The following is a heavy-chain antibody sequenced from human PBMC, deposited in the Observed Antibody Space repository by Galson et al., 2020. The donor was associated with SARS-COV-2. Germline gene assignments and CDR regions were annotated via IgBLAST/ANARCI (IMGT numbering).Heavy chain of an antibody. J-gene: IGHJ4*02. Sequence: QIGESLKISCVASGFTFKDYWISWVRQTPGKGLEWVANIRGDGTETNYVDSVKGRFSISRDNAINSLYLQVGRLRAEDTAVYYCTREDWQGGYLGQGTRVTFSS. CDR2: IRGDGTET. D-gene: IGHD3-9*01. CDR3: TREDWQGGY. V-gene: IGHV3-7*01. CDR1: GFTFKDYW.